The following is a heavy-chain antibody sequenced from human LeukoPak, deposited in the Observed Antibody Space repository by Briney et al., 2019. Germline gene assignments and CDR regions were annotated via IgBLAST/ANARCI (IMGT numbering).Heavy chain of an antibody. CDR2: MNTNSGNT. CDR1: GYTFTSYD. Sequence: GASVKVSCKASGYTFTSYDINWVRQATGQGLEWMGWMNTNSGNTGYAQKFQRRVTMTRNTSISTAYMELSSLRSEDTAVYYCAITPGDYYYYYYGMDVWGQGTTVTVSS. V-gene: IGHV1-8*01. D-gene: IGHD7-27*01. J-gene: IGHJ6*02. CDR3: AITPGDYYYYYYGMDV.